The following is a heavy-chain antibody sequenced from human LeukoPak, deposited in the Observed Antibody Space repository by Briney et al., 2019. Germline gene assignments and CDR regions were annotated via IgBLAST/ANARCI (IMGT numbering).Heavy chain of an antibody. Sequence: GRSLRLSCAASGFTFSSYAMHWVRQAPGKGLEWVAVISCDGSNKYYADSVKGRFTISRDNSKNTLYLQMNSLRAEDTAVYYCARDAEDYYYGMDVWGQGTTVTVSS. CDR1: GFTFSSYA. CDR3: ARDAEDYYYGMDV. J-gene: IGHJ6*02. CDR2: ISCDGSNK. V-gene: IGHV3-30-3*01.